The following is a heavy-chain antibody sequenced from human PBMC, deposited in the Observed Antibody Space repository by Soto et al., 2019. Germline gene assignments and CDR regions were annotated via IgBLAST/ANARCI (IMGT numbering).Heavy chain of an antibody. CDR3: ARVPASLDP. Sequence: SETLSLTCTVSGGSISSGDYYWSWIRQPPGKGLEWIGYIYYSGSTYYNPSLKSRLTMTMDTSSSTAYMELSSLTSDDTAVYYCARVPASLDPWGQGTLVTVSS. V-gene: IGHV4-30-4*02. CDR2: IYYSGST. CDR1: GGSISSGDYY. J-gene: IGHJ5*02.